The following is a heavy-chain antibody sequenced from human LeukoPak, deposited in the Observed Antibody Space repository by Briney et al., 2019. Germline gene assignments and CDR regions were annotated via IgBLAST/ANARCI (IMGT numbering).Heavy chain of an antibody. CDR1: GFTFTTYA. D-gene: IGHD6-19*01. V-gene: IGHV3-23*01. Sequence: PGGSLRLSCSASGFTFTTYAMSWVRQAPGKGLEWVSAISGSGSSTYYADSVKGRFTISRDNSKNTLYLQMNSLRAEDTAVYYCAKEERLGIAVAGTGSGYWGQGTLVTVSS. J-gene: IGHJ4*02. CDR2: ISGSGSST. CDR3: AKEERLGIAVAGTGSGY.